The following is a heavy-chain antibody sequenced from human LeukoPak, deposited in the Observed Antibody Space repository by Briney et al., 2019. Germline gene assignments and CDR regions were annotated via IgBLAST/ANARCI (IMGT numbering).Heavy chain of an antibody. Sequence: GGSLRLSCTASGFAFSTYTMTWVRQAPDKRLEWVAVISYDGSNKEYADSAKGRFTISRDNSKNTLYLQMNSLRSEDTAVYYCARDGGRSSEDYWGQGTLVTVSS. V-gene: IGHV3-30*04. CDR2: ISYDGSNK. D-gene: IGHD3-16*01. CDR3: ARDGGRSSEDY. CDR1: GFAFSTYT. J-gene: IGHJ4*02.